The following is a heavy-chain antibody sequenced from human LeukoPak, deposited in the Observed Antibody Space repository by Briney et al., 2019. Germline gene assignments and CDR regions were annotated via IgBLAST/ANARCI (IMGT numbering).Heavy chain of an antibody. Sequence: SQTLSLTCTVSGGSISSGGYYWSWIRQHPGKGLEWIGYIYYSGSTYYNPSLKSRVTISVDTSKNQFSLKLSSVTAADTAVYYCARALGGYISDWSPNWFDPWGQGTLVTVSS. CDR3: ARALGGYISDWSPNWFDP. D-gene: IGHD3-16*01. J-gene: IGHJ5*02. V-gene: IGHV4-31*03. CDR2: IYYSGST. CDR1: GGSISSGGYY.